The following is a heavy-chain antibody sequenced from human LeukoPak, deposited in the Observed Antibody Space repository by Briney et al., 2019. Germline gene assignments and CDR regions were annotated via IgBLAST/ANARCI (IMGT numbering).Heavy chain of an antibody. Sequence: SETLSLTCTASGGSISNYFWSWLRQPARKGLEWIGRIYTSGNTNYKPSLKSRVTMSVDTSKNQFSLKLSSVTAADTAVYYCARENWNARYYFDYWGQGTLVTVSS. CDR2: IYTSGNT. J-gene: IGHJ4*02. V-gene: IGHV4-4*07. CDR1: GGSISNYF. D-gene: IGHD1-1*01. CDR3: ARENWNARYYFDY.